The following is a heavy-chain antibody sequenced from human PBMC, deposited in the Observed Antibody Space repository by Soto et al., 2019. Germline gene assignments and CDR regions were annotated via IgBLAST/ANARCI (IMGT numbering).Heavy chain of an antibody. CDR2: IRSKAYGGTT. J-gene: IGHJ6*02. D-gene: IGHD6-19*01. CDR3: MKWLATYYYYYGMDV. CDR1: GFTFGDYA. V-gene: IGHV3-49*03. Sequence: GGSLRLSCTASGFTFGDYAISWFRQAPGKGLEWVSFIRSKAYGGTTEYAASVKGRFTISRDDSKSIAYLQMNSLKTEDTAVYYCMKWLATYYYYYGMDVWGQGTTVTVSS.